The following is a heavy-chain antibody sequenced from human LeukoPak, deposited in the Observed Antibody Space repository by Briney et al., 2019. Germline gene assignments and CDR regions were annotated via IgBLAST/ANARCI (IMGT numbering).Heavy chain of an antibody. CDR3: ARESGYYYDSSGPDPGGY. Sequence: ASVKVSCKASGYTFTSYAMNWVRQAPGQGLEWMGWINTNTGNPTCAQGFTGRFVFSLDTSVSTTYLQISSLKAEDTAVYYCARESGYYYDSSGPDPGGYWGQGTLVTVSS. CDR1: GYTFTSYA. V-gene: IGHV7-4-1*02. J-gene: IGHJ4*02. CDR2: INTNTGNP. D-gene: IGHD3-22*01.